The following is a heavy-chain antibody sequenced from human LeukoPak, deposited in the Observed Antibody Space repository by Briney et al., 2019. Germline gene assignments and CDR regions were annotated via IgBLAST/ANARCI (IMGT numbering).Heavy chain of an antibody. CDR2: IYSGGST. V-gene: IGHV3-53*01. D-gene: IGHD5-12*01. J-gene: IGHJ4*02. CDR1: GFTVSSNY. CDR3: ARGGRATRTLHY. Sequence: GGSLRLSCAASGFTVSSNYMSWVRKAPGKGLEWVSLIYSGGSTYYADSVKGRFTISRDNSKNTLYLQMNNLRAEDTAVYYCARGGRATRTLHYWGQGTLVTVSS.